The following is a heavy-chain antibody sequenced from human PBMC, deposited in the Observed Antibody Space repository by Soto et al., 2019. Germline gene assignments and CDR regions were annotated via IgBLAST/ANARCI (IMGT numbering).Heavy chain of an antibody. Sequence: EVQLVESGGGLVEPGGSLRLSCAASGITFSNAWMNWVRKAPGKGLEYIGRIRRKTDGGTTEYAAPVEGRFTVSRDASKNTLDLQMSGLKTDDTAVYYCTTTRPGTNVFDNWGQGTLVTVSS. D-gene: IGHD6-13*01. CDR2: IRRKTDGGTT. J-gene: IGHJ3*02. CDR1: GITFSNAW. V-gene: IGHV3-15*01. CDR3: TTTRPGTNVFDN.